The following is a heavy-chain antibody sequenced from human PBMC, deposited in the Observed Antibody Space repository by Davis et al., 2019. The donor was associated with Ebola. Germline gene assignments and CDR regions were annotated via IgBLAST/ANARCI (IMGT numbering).Heavy chain of an antibody. CDR1: GGSISSYY. CDR2: INHSGST. Sequence: MPSETLSLTCSVSGGSISSYYWSWIRQPPGKGLEWIGEINHSGSTNYNPSLKSRVTISVDTSKNQFSLKLSSVTAADTAVYYCARDVDSSSWYHWGQGTLVTVSS. CDR3: ARDVDSSSWYH. D-gene: IGHD6-13*01. V-gene: IGHV4-34*01. J-gene: IGHJ4*02.